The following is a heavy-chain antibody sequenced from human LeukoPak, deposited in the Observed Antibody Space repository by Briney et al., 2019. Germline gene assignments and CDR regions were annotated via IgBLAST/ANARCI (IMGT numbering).Heavy chain of an antibody. CDR2: ISSSSSYI. V-gene: IGHV3-21*01. Sequence: PGGSLRLSCTASGLTFSTSGLNWVRQAPGKGLEWVSSISSSSSYIYYADSVKGRFTISRDNAKNSLYLQMNSLRAEDTAVYYCARDTAVAGGFDYWGQGTLVTVSS. CDR1: GLTFSTSG. CDR3: ARDTAVAGGFDY. D-gene: IGHD6-19*01. J-gene: IGHJ4*02.